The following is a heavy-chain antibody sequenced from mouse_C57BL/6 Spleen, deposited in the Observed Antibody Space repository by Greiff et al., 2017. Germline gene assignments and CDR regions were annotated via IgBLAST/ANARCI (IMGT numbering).Heavy chain of an antibody. Sequence: EVQLVESGGGLVKPGGSLKLSCAASGFTFSDYGMHWVRQAPEKGLEWVAYISSGSSTIYYADTVKGRFTISRDNAKNTLFLQMTSLRSEDTAMYYCARGMAAQAPYYAMDYWGQGTSVTVSS. D-gene: IGHD3-2*02. CDR2: ISSGSSTI. V-gene: IGHV5-17*01. CDR3: ARGMAAQAPYYAMDY. CDR1: GFTFSDYG. J-gene: IGHJ4*01.